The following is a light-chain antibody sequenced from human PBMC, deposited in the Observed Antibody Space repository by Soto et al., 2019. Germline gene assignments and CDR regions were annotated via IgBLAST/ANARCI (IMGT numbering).Light chain of an antibody. CDR2: DAA. CDR3: QQYSSYPLT. CDR1: QTVSTW. J-gene: IGKJ4*01. V-gene: IGKV1-5*01. Sequence: DIPMTQSPSTLSASVGDRVTITCRASQTVSTWLAWYQQRPGKAPKLLIHDAASLESGVPSRFSGSASGTEFTLTISSLQPDDFATYYCQQYSSYPLTFGGGTKVEIK.